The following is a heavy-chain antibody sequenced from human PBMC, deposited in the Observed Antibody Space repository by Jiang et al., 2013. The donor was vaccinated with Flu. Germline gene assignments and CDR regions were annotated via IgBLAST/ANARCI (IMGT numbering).Heavy chain of an antibody. D-gene: IGHD6-13*01. CDR3: ASLGPAAAGSIT. V-gene: IGHV1-69*06. CDR2: IIPMFGTA. Sequence: QLVESGAEVKKPGSSMRVSCKASGGTFTSLAINWVRQAPGQGLEWMGGIIPMFGTANYAQKFQGRVAITADKSTSTTYMEMSRLTSEDTAAYFCASLGPAAAGSITWGQGTLVTVSS. J-gene: IGHJ4*02. CDR1: GGTFTSLA.